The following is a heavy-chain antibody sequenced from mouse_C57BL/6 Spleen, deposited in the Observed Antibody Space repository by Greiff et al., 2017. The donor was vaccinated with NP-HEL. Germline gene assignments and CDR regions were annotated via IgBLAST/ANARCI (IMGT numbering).Heavy chain of an antibody. D-gene: IGHD2-4*01. CDR2: INYDGSST. Sequence: EVKLVESEGGLVQPGSSMKLSCTASGFTFSDYYMAWVRQVPEKGLEWVANINYDGSSTYYLDSLKSRFIISRDNAKNILYLQMSSLKSEDTATYYCARDRGYDYDGYAMDYWGQGTSVTVSS. CDR3: ARDRGYDYDGYAMDY. CDR1: GFTFSDYY. J-gene: IGHJ4*01. V-gene: IGHV5-16*01.